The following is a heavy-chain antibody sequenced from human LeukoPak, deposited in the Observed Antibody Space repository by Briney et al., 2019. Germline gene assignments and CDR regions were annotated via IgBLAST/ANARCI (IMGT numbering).Heavy chain of an antibody. Sequence: SETLSLTCTVSGGSISRSYYYWGWIRQPPGKGLEWVGSVYYSGKTFYSPSLKSRVTISVDTSKNQFSLKLRSVMAADTAVYYCARAYCVGDCTVLHIYFDDWGQGTLVTVSS. D-gene: IGHD2-21*02. V-gene: IGHV4-39*07. CDR3: ARAYCVGDCTVLHIYFDD. J-gene: IGHJ4*02. CDR1: GGSISRSYYY. CDR2: VYYSGKT.